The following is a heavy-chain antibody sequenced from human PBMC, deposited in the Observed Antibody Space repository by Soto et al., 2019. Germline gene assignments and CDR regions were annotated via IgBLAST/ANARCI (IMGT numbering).Heavy chain of an antibody. V-gene: IGHV4-61*08. CDR3: ARTTGSRSLDV. CDR2: IYSSRST. Sequence: QVQVQESGPGLVKPSETLSLTATVSGASISNTGFYWSWIRQPPGKGLEWIGYIYSSRSTTYNSSLKSRVTISLDTSKNQVSLNLTSVTAADTAMYYCARTTGSRSLDVWGHGTMVSVSS. J-gene: IGHJ3*01. D-gene: IGHD3-9*01. CDR1: GASISNTGFY.